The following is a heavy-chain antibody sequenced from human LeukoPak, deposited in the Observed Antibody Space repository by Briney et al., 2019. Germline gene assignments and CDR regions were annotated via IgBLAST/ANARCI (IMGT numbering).Heavy chain of an antibody. V-gene: IGHV1-2*02. CDR1: GYTFTGYY. Sequence: ASVKVSCKASGYTFTGYYMHWVRQAPGQGLEWMGWINPNSGGTNYAQKFQGRVTMTRDTSISTAYMELSRLRSDDTAVYYCARDLPLSSGWYYQAEYFQHWGQGTLVTVSS. CDR2: INPNSGGT. J-gene: IGHJ1*01. CDR3: ARDLPLSSGWYYQAEYFQH. D-gene: IGHD6-19*01.